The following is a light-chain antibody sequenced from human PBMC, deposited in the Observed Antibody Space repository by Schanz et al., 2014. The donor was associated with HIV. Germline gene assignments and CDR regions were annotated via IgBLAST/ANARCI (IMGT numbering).Light chain of an antibody. CDR3: MQALQTPLT. CDR2: SAS. V-gene: IGKV2-28*01. CDR1: QSLLHSNGYTY. J-gene: IGKJ3*01. Sequence: DIVMTQSPLSLPVTPGEPASISCRSSQSLLHSNGYTYLDWYLQKPGQSPQLLVYSASSRASGVPDRFSGSGSGTDFTLKISRVEAEDVGVYYCMQALQTPLTFGPGTKVDIK.